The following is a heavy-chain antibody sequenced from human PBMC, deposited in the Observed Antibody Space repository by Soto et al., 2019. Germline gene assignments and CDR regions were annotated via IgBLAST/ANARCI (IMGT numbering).Heavy chain of an antibody. Sequence: QVQLVESGGGLVKPGGSLRLSCAASGFTFSDYYMSWIRQAPGKGLGWVSYVSSSSSYKNYADSVKGRFTISRDNAKNSLYLQMNSLRAEDTAVYYCARTIAAAGGRRYFDLWGRGTLVTVSS. J-gene: IGHJ2*01. CDR1: GFTFSDYY. CDR3: ARTIAAAGGRRYFDL. CDR2: VSSSSSYK. D-gene: IGHD6-13*01. V-gene: IGHV3-11*05.